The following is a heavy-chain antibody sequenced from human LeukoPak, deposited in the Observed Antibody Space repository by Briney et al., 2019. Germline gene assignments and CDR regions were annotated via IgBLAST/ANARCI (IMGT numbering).Heavy chain of an antibody. Sequence: PGVSLRLSCVASGFTFSRSWMSWVRQAPGKGLEWVATISYDGREEYYLNSVKGRFIISRDNAKNSVYLQVDGLRADDTAVYYCARDKGYYDSSGYDYWGQGTLVTVSS. CDR3: ARDKGYYDSSGYDY. CDR2: ISYDGREE. J-gene: IGHJ4*02. V-gene: IGHV3-7*01. CDR1: GFTFSRSW. D-gene: IGHD3-22*01.